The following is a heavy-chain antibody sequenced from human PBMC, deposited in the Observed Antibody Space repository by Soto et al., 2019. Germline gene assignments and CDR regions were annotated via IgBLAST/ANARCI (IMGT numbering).Heavy chain of an antibody. CDR3: ARDTEKGVGSAGFDY. D-gene: IGHD1-26*01. Sequence: ASVKVSCKASGYTFTVYYMHWARQAPGQGLEWMGWINPKSGGTMYPQKFQGRVTMTWDTSISTAYMALTRLRSDDTAVYYCARDTEKGVGSAGFDYWVQGPLVTVSS. J-gene: IGHJ4*02. CDR1: GYTFTVYY. CDR2: INPKSGGT. V-gene: IGHV1-2*02.